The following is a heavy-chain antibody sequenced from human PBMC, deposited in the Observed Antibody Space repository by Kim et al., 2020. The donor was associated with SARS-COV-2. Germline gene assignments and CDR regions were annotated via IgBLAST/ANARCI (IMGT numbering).Heavy chain of an antibody. CDR1: GGSISSSSYY. Sequence: SETLSLTCIVSGGSISSSSYYWSWIRQPPGKGLEWIGSIYYSGSTYYNPSLKSRVTISVDTSKNQFSLKLSSVTAADTAVYYCAIDGRTYGDPLPFDYWGQGTLVTVSS. D-gene: IGHD4-17*01. J-gene: IGHJ4*02. CDR3: AIDGRTYGDPLPFDY. V-gene: IGHV4-39*01. CDR2: IYYSGST.